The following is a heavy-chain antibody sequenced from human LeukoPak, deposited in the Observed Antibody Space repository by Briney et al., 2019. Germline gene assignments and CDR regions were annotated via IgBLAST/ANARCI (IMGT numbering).Heavy chain of an antibody. J-gene: IGHJ4*02. V-gene: IGHV1-8*01. D-gene: IGHD5-24*01. CDR1: GYTFTSYD. CDR2: MNPNSGKT. Sequence: ASVKDSCKASGYTFTSYDINWVRQATGQGLEWMGWMNPNSGKTGYAQKFQGRVTMTRTTSIRTAYMELSSLRSEDKAVYYCTRSVRDGTIDYWGQGTLVTVSS. CDR3: TRSVRDGTIDY.